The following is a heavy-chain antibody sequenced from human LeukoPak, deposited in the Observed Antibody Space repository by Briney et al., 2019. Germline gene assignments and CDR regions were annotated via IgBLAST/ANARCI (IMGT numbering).Heavy chain of an antibody. CDR3: ARDRRYGEGIDY. D-gene: IGHD4-17*01. V-gene: IGHV3-33*01. CDR1: GFTLDSYG. Sequence: GRSLRLSCAASGFTLDSYGMHWVRQAPGKGLEWVAVIWYDGGNKYYADSVKGRFTISRDNSKNTLILQMNSLRAEDTAVYYCARDRRYGEGIDYWGQGTLVTVSS. CDR2: IWYDGGNK. J-gene: IGHJ4*02.